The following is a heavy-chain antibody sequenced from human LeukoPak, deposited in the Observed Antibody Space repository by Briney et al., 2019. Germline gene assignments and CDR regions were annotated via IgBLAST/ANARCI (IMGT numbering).Heavy chain of an antibody. D-gene: IGHD2-2*01. CDR2: IYHSGST. V-gene: IGHV4-38-2*01. Sequence: SETLSLTCAVSGYSISSGYYWGWIRPPPGKGLEWIGSIYHSGSTYYNPSLKSPVTISLDTSKNQFSLKLSSVTAADTAVYYCARVVRCSSTSCYSGWFDPWGQGTLVTVSS. CDR3: ARVVRCSSTSCYSGWFDP. J-gene: IGHJ5*02. CDR1: GYSISSGYY.